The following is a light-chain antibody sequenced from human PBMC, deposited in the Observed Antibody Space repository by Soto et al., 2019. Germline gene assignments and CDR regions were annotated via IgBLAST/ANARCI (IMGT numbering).Light chain of an antibody. CDR3: QQYHRYWT. V-gene: IGKV3-20*01. J-gene: IGKJ1*01. Sequence: EIVLTQSPGTLSLSPGERATLSCRASQSVSSSYLAWYQQKPGQAPRLLIYAASTRATGIPDRFSGSGSGTEFTLTISSLQPDDFATYYCQQYHRYWTFGQGTQVDIK. CDR2: AAS. CDR1: QSVSSSY.